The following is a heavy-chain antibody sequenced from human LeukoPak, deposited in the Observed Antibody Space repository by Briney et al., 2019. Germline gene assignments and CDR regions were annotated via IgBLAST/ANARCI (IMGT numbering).Heavy chain of an antibody. CDR2: INHSGST. CDR1: GGSFSGYY. CDR3: ARVRVLRFLEWLLTDAFDI. Sequence: PSETLSLTCAVYGGSFSGYYWSWIHQPPGKGLEWIGEINHSGSTNYNPSLKSRVTISVDTSKNQFSLKLSSVTAADTAVYYCARVRVLRFLEWLLTDAFDIWGQGTMVTVSS. D-gene: IGHD3-3*01. V-gene: IGHV4-34*01. J-gene: IGHJ3*02.